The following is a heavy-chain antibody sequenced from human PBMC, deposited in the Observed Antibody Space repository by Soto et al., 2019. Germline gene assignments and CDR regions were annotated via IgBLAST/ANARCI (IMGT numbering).Heavy chain of an antibody. J-gene: IGHJ4*02. Sequence: QVQLVQSGAEVKKPGASVKVSCKASGYTFASYDINWVRQATGQGLEWMGWMNPNSGKTGYAQRFQGRVTMTANISISTAYMELSSLRSDDTAVYYCTMYSSGWYDWGQGTLVNVSS. V-gene: IGHV1-8*01. CDR3: TMYSSGWYD. CDR1: GYTFASYD. CDR2: MNPNSGKT. D-gene: IGHD6-19*01.